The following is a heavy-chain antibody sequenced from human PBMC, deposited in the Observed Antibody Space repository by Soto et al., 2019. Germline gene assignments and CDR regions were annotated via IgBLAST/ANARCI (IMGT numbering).Heavy chain of an antibody. Sequence: LVQSGAEVKKPGASVTVSCRASGFSFIAYVVHWVRQTPGQRLEWMGYTNVADGYTYYSPRFQGRVTFVMDTSANTAYMDLRSLRSEDTAVYYCARDVIVDWVGLDVWGQGTTVTVSS. CDR1: GFSFIAYV. J-gene: IGHJ6*02. CDR2: TNVADGYT. D-gene: IGHD1-26*01. V-gene: IGHV1-3*01. CDR3: ARDVIVDWVGLDV.